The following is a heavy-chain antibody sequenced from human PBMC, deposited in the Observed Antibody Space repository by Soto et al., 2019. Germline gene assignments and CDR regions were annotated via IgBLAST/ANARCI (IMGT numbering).Heavy chain of an antibody. CDR1: GDSVSSKSAA. D-gene: IGHD1-26*01. CDR2: TYYRSKWST. V-gene: IGHV6-1*01. CDR3: ARALAGSYDY. Sequence: SQTLSLICAISGDSVSSKSAAWNWIRQSPSRGLEWLGRTYYRSKWSTDYAVSVKGRITVNPDTSKNQFSLQLNSVTPDDTAVYYCARALAGSYDYWGQGTLVTASS. J-gene: IGHJ4*02.